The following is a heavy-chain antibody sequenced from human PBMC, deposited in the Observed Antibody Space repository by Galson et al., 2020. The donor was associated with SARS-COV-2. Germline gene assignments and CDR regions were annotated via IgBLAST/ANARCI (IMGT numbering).Heavy chain of an antibody. D-gene: IGHD1-7*01. CDR2: IYNIDST. V-gene: IGHV4-61*02. J-gene: IGHJ4*02. CDR1: GVPISSGSYY. Sequence: SETLSLTCAVSGVPISSGSYYWTWIRPPAGKGLEWIGRIYNIDSTNYNPSLKSRVTISVDTSKSQFSLNLTSLTAADTAVYYCARVPNWSYVPDYWGQGTLVTVSS. CDR3: ARVPNWSYVPDY.